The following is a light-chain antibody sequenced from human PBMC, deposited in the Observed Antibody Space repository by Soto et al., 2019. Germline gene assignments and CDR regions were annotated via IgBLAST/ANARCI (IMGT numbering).Light chain of an antibody. V-gene: IGKV3-11*01. CDR1: QPIDTY. Sequence: EIVLTQSPATLSLSPGERATLSCRASQPIDTYLAWYQQKPGQAPRLLIYDASDRATGIPARFGGSGSGSEFTLTISSLEPEDFAVYYCQQRYNWPVTFGQGTRLEIK. CDR3: QQRYNWPVT. J-gene: IGKJ2*01. CDR2: DAS.